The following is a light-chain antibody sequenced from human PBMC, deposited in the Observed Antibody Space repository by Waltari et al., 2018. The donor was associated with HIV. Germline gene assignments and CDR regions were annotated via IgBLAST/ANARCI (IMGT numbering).Light chain of an antibody. Sequence: SYELTQPPSVSVSPGQTARITCFGDALPKRYAYWYQQKSGQAPVLVIYEDSKRPSGIPERFSGSSSGTMATLTISGAQVEDEADYYCYSRDSSGNSWVFGGGTKLTVL. J-gene: IGLJ3*02. V-gene: IGLV3-10*01. CDR3: YSRDSSGNSWV. CDR1: ALPKRY. CDR2: EDS.